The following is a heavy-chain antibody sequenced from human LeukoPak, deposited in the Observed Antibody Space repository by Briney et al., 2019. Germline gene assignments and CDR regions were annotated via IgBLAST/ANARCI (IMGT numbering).Heavy chain of an antibody. CDR2: INAGNGDT. CDR1: GYAFAAYA. J-gene: IGHJ4*02. V-gene: IGHV1-3*01. Sequence: ASVTVSCKASGYAFAAYATHWVRHAPGQRLEWMGWINAGNGDTKYAQKFQDRVTITRDTSASTAYMELSSLRSEDTAVYYCARGWPYFDWFRAPGNDFDFWGQGTVVTVSS. CDR3: ARGWPYFDWFRAPGNDFDF. D-gene: IGHD3-9*01.